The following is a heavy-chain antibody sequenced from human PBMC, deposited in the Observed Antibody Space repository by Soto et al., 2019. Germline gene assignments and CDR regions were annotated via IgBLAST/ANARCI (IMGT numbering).Heavy chain of an antibody. D-gene: IGHD2-15*01. CDR1: GFTFSSYA. J-gene: IGHJ4*02. CDR2: ISYDGSNK. V-gene: IGHV3-30-3*01. CDR3: AKRRGAGGHFDY. Sequence: GGSLRLSCAASGFTFSSYAMHWVRQAPGKELEWVAVISYDGSNKYYADSVKGRFTISRDNSKNTLSLQMNSLTAEDTAVYFCAKRRGAGGHFDYWGQGALVTVSS.